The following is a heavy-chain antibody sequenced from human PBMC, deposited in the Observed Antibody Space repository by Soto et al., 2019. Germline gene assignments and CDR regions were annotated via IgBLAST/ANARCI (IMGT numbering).Heavy chain of an antibody. CDR1: GFTFSSYG. D-gene: IGHD4-4*01. CDR2: ISYDGSDK. J-gene: IGHJ4*02. CDR3: AKRDYSGGAYHFDY. V-gene: IGHV3-30*18. Sequence: QVQLVESGGGVVQPGRSLRLSYAASGFTFSSYGMHWVRQAPGKGLEWVSIISYDGSDKYYADSVKGRFTISRDNSKNTLDLQMNSLRTEDTAVYYCAKRDYSGGAYHFDYWGQGTLVSVSS.